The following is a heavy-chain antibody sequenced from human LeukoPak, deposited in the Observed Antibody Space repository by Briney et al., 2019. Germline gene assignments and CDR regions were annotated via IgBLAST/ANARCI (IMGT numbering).Heavy chain of an antibody. CDR2: IYYSGST. V-gene: IGHV4-39*01. J-gene: IGHJ4*02. CDR1: GGSISSSSYY. CDR3: ARHVRPGLRYSDY. D-gene: IGHD2-2*01. Sequence: NPSETLSLTCTVSGGSISSSSYYWGWIRQPPGKGLEWIGSIYYSGSTYYNPSLKSRVTISVDTSKNQFSLKLSSVTAADTAVYYCARHVRPGLRYSDYWGQGTLVTVSS.